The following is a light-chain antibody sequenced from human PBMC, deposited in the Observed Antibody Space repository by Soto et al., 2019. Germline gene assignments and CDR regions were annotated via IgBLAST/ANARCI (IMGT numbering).Light chain of an antibody. J-gene: IGLJ1*01. CDR2: EGR. CDR1: SSDVGSYNL. CDR3: CSYAGSGTWV. V-gene: IGLV2-23*01. Sequence: QSVLTQPASVSGSPGQSITISCTGTSSDVGSYNLVSWYQQHPGKAPKLMIYEGRKRPSGVSNRFSGSKSGNMASLTISGLQAEDEADYYCCSYAGSGTWVFGNGTKLTVL.